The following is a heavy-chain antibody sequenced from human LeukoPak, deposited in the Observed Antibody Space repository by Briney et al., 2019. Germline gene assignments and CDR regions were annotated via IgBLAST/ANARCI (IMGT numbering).Heavy chain of an antibody. V-gene: IGHV3-48*01. CDR1: GFTFSSYS. CDR2: ISSSSSTI. J-gene: IGHJ4*02. Sequence: GGSLRLSCAASGFTFSSYSMNWVRQAPGKGLEWVSYISSSSSTIYYADSVKGRFTISRDNAKNSLYLQMNSLRAEDTAVYYCASLGYCSSTSCYTLDYWGQGTLVTVSS. D-gene: IGHD2-2*02. CDR3: ASLGYCSSTSCYTLDY.